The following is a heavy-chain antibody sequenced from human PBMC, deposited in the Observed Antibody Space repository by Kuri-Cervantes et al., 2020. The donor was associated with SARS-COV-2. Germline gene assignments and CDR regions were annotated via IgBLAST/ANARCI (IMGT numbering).Heavy chain of an antibody. V-gene: IGHV4-34*01. CDR1: GGSFSGYY. CDR2: INHSGST. Sequence: SETLSLTCAGYGGSFSGYYWSWIRQPPGKGLEWIGEINHSGSTNYNPSLKSRVTISVDTSKNQFPLKLSSVTAADTAVYYCARSSGDIVVVPVFDPWGQGTLVTVSS. CDR3: ARSSGDIVVVPVFDP. J-gene: IGHJ5*02. D-gene: IGHD2-2*01.